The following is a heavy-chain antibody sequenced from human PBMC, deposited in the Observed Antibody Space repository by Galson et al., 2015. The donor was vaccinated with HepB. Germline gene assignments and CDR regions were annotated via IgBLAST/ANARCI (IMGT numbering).Heavy chain of an antibody. V-gene: IGHV3-30*14. CDR1: GFTFSNYA. Sequence: SLRLSCAVSGFTFSNYAMHWVRQAPGKGLEWVAAMFYDGSRQHYADSVKGRFIISRDNSKNTLYLHMESLRLEDAAIYYCARGGHFGELFFLMDVWGQGTTVAVSS. J-gene: IGHJ6*02. D-gene: IGHD3-3*01. CDR2: MFYDGSRQ. CDR3: ARGGHFGELFFLMDV.